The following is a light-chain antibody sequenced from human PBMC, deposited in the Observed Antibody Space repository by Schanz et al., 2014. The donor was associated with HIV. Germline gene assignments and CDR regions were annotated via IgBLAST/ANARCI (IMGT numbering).Light chain of an antibody. CDR1: SSNIGAGYD. CDR2: GNN. J-gene: IGLJ2*01. Sequence: QSVLTQPPSVSGAPGQRVTISCAGSSSNIGAGYDVHWYHHLPGSAPKLLISGNNNRPSGVPDRFSGSKSGTTASLTISGLRAEDEAEYYCSSYAGPNTFLVFGGGTKLTVL. V-gene: IGLV1-40*01. CDR3: SSYAGPNTFLV.